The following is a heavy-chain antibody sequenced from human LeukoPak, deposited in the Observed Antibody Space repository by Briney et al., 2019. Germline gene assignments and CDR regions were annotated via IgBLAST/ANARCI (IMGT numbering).Heavy chain of an antibody. Sequence: GASVKVSCKASGYTFTSYYMHWVRQAPGQGLEWMGIINPSGGSTSYAQKFQGRVTMTRDKSINTVYMELSGLTSDDTALYYCARGPNHYYYMDFWGRGTTVSVSS. D-gene: IGHD2-8*01. V-gene: IGHV1-46*01. CDR3: ARGPNHYYYMDF. J-gene: IGHJ6*03. CDR2: INPSGGST. CDR1: GYTFTSYY.